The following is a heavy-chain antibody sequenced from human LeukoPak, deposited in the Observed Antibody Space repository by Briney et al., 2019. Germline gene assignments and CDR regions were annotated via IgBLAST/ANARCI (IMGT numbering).Heavy chain of an antibody. D-gene: IGHD2-2*01. CDR1: GFTSSSYA. Sequence: GGSLSPSCAASGFTSSSYAMDWVRQAQGKWLEWVAFISYDGSNKYYADYVKGRFTISRDNSKNTLYLQMNSMRAEDTAVYYCARDLGDIVVVPAAIDYWGQGTLVSVSS. CDR3: ARDLGDIVVVPAAIDY. CDR2: ISYDGSNK. V-gene: IGHV3-30*01. J-gene: IGHJ4*02.